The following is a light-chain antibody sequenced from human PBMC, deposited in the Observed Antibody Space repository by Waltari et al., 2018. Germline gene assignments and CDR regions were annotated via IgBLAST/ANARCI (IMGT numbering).Light chain of an antibody. Sequence: QSALTQPASVSGSPGQSITISCTGTSSDVGGYNYFSWYQQHPGKAPKLMIYEVSNRPSGVSNRFSGSTSGNTASLTISGLQAEDEADYYCSSYTSSSTLEIGGGTKLTVL. V-gene: IGLV2-14*01. J-gene: IGLJ2*01. CDR2: EVS. CDR3: SSYTSSSTLE. CDR1: SSDVGGYNY.